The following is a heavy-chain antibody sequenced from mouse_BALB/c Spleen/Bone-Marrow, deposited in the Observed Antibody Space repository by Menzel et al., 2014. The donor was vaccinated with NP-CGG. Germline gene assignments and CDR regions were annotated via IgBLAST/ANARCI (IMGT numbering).Heavy chain of an antibody. V-gene: IGHV5-17*02. CDR2: ISSGSSII. J-gene: IGHJ2*01. Sequence: EVKLLESGGGLVQPGGSRKLSCAASGSTFSYFGMHWVRQAPEKGLEWVAYISSGSSIIYYADTVKGRFTISRDNPKNTLFLQMTSLRSEDTAMYYCARERTGFDYWGQGTTLTVSS. D-gene: IGHD4-1*01. CDR1: GSTFSYFG. CDR3: ARERTGFDY.